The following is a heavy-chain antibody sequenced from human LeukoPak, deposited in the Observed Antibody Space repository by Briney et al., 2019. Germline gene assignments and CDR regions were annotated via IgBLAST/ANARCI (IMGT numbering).Heavy chain of an antibody. CDR3: ARTTGVTIFGVVTQLIDY. Sequence: SGPTLVNPTETLTLTCTVSGFSLSNARMGVSWIRQPPGKALEWLAHIFSNGEKSYSTSLKSRLTISKDTSKSQVVLTMTNMDPVDTATYYCARTTGVTIFGVVTQLIDYWGQGTLVTVSS. CDR2: IFSNGEK. CDR1: GFSLSNARMG. V-gene: IGHV2-26*01. J-gene: IGHJ4*02. D-gene: IGHD3-3*01.